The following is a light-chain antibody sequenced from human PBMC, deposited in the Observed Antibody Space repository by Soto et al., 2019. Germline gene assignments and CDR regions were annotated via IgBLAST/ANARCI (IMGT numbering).Light chain of an antibody. V-gene: IGKV3-20*01. CDR3: QLYGSPTWT. CDR1: QSVSSSY. Sequence: EIVLTQSPGILSLSPGERATLSCRASQSVSSSYLAWYQQKPGQAPRLLMYGASTRATGIPDRFSGSGSGTDFNLTISRLEPEDFTVYYCQLYGSPTWTFGQGTKVEIK. CDR2: GAS. J-gene: IGKJ1*01.